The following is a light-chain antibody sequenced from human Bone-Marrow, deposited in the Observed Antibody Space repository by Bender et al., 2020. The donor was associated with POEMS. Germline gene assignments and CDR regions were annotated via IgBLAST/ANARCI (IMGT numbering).Light chain of an antibody. CDR2: GID. Sequence: QSVLTQPPSASGTPGQRVTISCSGTNANIASDSVSWYHHLPGTAPKLLVYGIDQRPSGVSKRFSGARSTNTASLTISGLQAEDEADYYCCSYAGSSTWVFGGGTKLTVL. V-gene: IGLV1-44*01. CDR1: NANIASDS. J-gene: IGLJ3*02. CDR3: CSYAGSSTWV.